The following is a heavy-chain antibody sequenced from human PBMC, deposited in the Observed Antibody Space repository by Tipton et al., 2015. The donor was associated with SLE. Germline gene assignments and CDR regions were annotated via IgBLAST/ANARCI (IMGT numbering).Heavy chain of an antibody. CDR1: GFTVSSNY. Sequence: SLRLSCVASGFTVSSNYMSWVRQAPGKGLDWVSVLYSGGSTYYADSVKGRFTISRDSTKNTLYLQMNSLRAEDTAAYYCAAGIFGVAPPDYWGQGTLVTVSS. CDR2: LYSGGST. J-gene: IGHJ4*02. CDR3: AAGIFGVAPPDY. D-gene: IGHD3-3*01. V-gene: IGHV3-66*02.